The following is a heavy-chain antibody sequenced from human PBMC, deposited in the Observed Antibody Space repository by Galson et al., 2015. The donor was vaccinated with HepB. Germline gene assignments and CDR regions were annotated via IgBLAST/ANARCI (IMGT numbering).Heavy chain of an antibody. D-gene: IGHD3-22*01. J-gene: IGHJ4*02. Sequence: SVKVSCKASGYTFTSFAMHWVRQAPGQGLEWMGWINPNTGNPTYAQGFTGRFVFSLDTSVSTAYLQISSLKAEDTAVYYCARDLARVVVMTGGYWGQGTLVTVSS. CDR3: ARDLARVVVMTGGY. CDR2: INPNTGNP. V-gene: IGHV7-4-1*02. CDR1: GYTFTSFA.